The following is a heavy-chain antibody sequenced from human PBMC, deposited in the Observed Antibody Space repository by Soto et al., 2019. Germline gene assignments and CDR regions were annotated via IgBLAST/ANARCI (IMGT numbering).Heavy chain of an antibody. J-gene: IGHJ4*02. V-gene: IGHV4-39*01. CDR3: ARPSIVGANTDY. Sequence: QLQLQESGPGLVKPSETLSLTCTVSGGSISSSSYYWGWIRQPPGKGLEWIGSIYYSGSTYYNQSLKSRVTIPVDTSKNQFSLKLSSMTAADTAVYYCARPSIVGANTDYWGQRTLVTVSS. CDR1: GGSISSSSYY. CDR2: IYYSGST. D-gene: IGHD1-26*01.